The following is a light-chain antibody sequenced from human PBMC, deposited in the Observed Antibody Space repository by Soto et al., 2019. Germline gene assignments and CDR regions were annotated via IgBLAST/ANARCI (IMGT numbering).Light chain of an antibody. V-gene: IGLV1-47*01. CDR2: RSN. Sequence: QSVLTQAPSASATPGQRVTISCSGSSSNIGTNYVYWYQQLPGRAPNLLIYRSNQRPSGVPDRFSGSKSGTSASLAISGLRSEDEADYYCATWDDSVTGPVFGGGTKLTVL. CDR1: SSNIGTNY. J-gene: IGLJ3*02. CDR3: ATWDDSVTGPV.